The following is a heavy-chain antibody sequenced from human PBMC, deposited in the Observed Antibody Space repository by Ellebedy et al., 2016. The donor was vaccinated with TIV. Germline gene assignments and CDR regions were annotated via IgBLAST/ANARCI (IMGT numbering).Heavy chain of an antibody. CDR1: GFTFSSYS. D-gene: IGHD3-10*02. CDR2: ISSSSTI. J-gene: IGHJ4*02. V-gene: IGHV3-48*02. CDR3: ARGLTMYYFDY. Sequence: GGSLRLSCAASGFTFSSYSMNWVRQAPGKGLEWVSYISSSSTIYYADSVKGRFTISRDNAKNSLYLQMNSLRDEDTAVYYCARGLTMYYFDYWGQGNLVTVSS.